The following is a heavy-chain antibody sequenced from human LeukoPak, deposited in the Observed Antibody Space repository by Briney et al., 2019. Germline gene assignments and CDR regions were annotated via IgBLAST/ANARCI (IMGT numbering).Heavy chain of an antibody. D-gene: IGHD6-13*01. CDR3: ARDTGIAAAGDFDY. J-gene: IGHJ4*02. CDR2: ISSSSTYI. V-gene: IGHV3-21*01. Sequence: GGSLRLSCTASGFTFGDYAMSWVRQAPGKGLEWVSSISSSSTYIYYADSVKGRFTISRDNAKDSLYLQMNSLRAEDTAVYYCARDTGIAAAGDFDYWGQGTLVTVSS. CDR1: GFTFGDYA.